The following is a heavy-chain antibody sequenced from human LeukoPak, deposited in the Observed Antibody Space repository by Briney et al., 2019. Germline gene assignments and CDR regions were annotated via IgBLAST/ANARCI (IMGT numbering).Heavy chain of an antibody. CDR1: GFTVSSNY. D-gene: IGHD6-19*01. J-gene: IGHJ4*02. Sequence: GGSLRLSCAASGFTVSSNYMSWVRQAPGKGLEWVSAISGSGGSTYYADSVKGRFTISRDNSKNTLYLQMNSLRAEDTAVYYCAKGLYSSGWSRQFFDYWGQGTLVTVSS. CDR3: AKGLYSSGWSRQFFDY. V-gene: IGHV3-23*01. CDR2: ISGSGGST.